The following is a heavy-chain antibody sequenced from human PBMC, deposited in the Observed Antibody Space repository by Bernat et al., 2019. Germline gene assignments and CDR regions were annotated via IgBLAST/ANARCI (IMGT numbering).Heavy chain of an antibody. CDR2: ISGSGGST. CDR1: GFTFSSYA. Sequence: EVQLLESGGGLVQPGGSLRLSCAASGFTFSSYAMSWVRQAPGKGLEWVSAISGSGGSTYSADSVKGRFTITTDNTKYTLYLQMSGLRAEDTAVYYCARDSPPWFGELKFDFWGQGTLVTVSS. J-gene: IGHJ4*02. V-gene: IGHV3-23*01. CDR3: ARDSPPWFGELKFDF. D-gene: IGHD3-10*01.